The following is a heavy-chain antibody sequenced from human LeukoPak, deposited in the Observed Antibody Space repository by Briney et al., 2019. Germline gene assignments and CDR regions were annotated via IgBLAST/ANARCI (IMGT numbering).Heavy chain of an antibody. D-gene: IGHD2-2*01. J-gene: IGHJ6*03. Sequence: GASVKVSCKASGYTFTSYDINWVRQATGQGLEWMGWMNPNSGNTGYAQKFQGRVTITRNTSISTAYMELSRLRSDDTAVYYCARAIPEDCSSTSCYANYYYYMDVWGKGTTVTVSS. CDR1: GYTFTSYD. CDR3: ARAIPEDCSSTSCYANYYYYMDV. V-gene: IGHV1-8*03. CDR2: MNPNSGNT.